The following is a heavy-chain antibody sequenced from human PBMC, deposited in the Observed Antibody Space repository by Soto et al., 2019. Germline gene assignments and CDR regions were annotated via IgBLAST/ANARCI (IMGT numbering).Heavy chain of an antibody. D-gene: IGHD6-19*01. CDR3: AKEGLAVACKRDYYYGMDC. V-gene: IGHV1-24*01. J-gene: IGHJ6*02. Sequence: ASVKVSCKVSGYTLTELSMHWVRQAPGKGLEWMGGFDPEDGETIYAQKFQGRVTMTEDTSTDTAYMELSSLRSEDTAVYYCAKEGLAVACKRDYYYGMDCWGQGTTVTVSS. CDR2: FDPEDGET. CDR1: GYTLTELS.